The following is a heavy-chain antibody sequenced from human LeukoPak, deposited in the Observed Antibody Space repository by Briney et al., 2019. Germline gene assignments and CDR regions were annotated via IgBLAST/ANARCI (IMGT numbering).Heavy chain of an antibody. CDR2: IMPLFETT. CDR1: GGTLDTFV. V-gene: IGHV1-69*01. Sequence: ASVKVSCKASGGTLDTFVISWVRQAPGQGLEWMGGIMPLFETTNYAQKFQGRVTITADESTNTAYMELSSLRSEDTAVYYCARGVSAAGYWGQGTLVTVSS. CDR3: ARGVSAAGY. D-gene: IGHD2-2*01. J-gene: IGHJ4*02.